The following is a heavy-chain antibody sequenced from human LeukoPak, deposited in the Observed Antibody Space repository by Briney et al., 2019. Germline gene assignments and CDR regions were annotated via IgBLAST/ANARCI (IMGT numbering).Heavy chain of an antibody. CDR1: GASIRSSNYY. CDR3: ARGPDPPDTAMAKGYFDY. CDR2: INHSGST. J-gene: IGHJ4*02. Sequence: SETLSLTCTVSGASIRSSNYYWGWIHQPPGKGLEWIGEINHSGSTNYNPSLKSRVTISVDTSKNQFSLKLSSVTAADTAVYYCARGPDPPDTAMAKGYFDYWGQGTLVTVSS. V-gene: IGHV4-39*07. D-gene: IGHD5-18*01.